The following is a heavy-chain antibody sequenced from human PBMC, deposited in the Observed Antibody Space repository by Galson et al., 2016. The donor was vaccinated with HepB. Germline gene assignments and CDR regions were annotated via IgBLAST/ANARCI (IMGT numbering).Heavy chain of an antibody. Sequence: LSLTCAVSGGSISSSDWWTWVRQPPGQGLEWIGQIFHSGRVNYTPSLASRVTISVDTSKNQFSLNLSSVTAADTAVFYCARQGSTVTPFPHPHYFDPWGQGTLVTVSS. D-gene: IGHD4-17*01. V-gene: IGHV4-4*02. CDR2: IFHSGRV. CDR3: ARQGSTVTPFPHPHYFDP. CDR1: GGSISSSDW. J-gene: IGHJ5*02.